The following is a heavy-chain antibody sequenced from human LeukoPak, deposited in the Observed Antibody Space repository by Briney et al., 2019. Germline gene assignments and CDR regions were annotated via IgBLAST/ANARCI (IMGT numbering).Heavy chain of an antibody. Sequence: GGSLRLSCAASGFTFSSYNMNWVRQAPGKGLEWVANIKQDGSEKYYVDSVKGRFTISRDNAKNSLYLQMNSLRAEDTAVYYCARTPGGPEYYYYYYYMDVWGKGTTVTISS. CDR1: GFTFSSYN. V-gene: IGHV3-7*01. CDR3: ARTPGGPEYYYYYYYMDV. D-gene: IGHD2/OR15-2a*01. J-gene: IGHJ6*03. CDR2: IKQDGSEK.